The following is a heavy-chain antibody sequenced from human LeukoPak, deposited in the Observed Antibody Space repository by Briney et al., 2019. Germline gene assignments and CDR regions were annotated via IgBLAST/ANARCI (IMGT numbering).Heavy chain of an antibody. V-gene: IGHV4-59*08. CDR3: ARVVLPLLGDYYDSSGYYYDY. J-gene: IGHJ4*02. CDR2: IYYSGST. D-gene: IGHD3-22*01. CDR1: GGSISSYY. Sequence: SETLSLTCTVSGGSISSYYWSWIRQPPGKGLEWIGYIYYSGSTNYNPSLKSRVTISVDTSKNQFSLKLSSLTAADTAVYYCARVVLPLLGDYYDSSGYYYDYWGQGTLVTVSS.